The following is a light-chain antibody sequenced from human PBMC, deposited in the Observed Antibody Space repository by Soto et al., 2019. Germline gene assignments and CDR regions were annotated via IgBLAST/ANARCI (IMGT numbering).Light chain of an antibody. CDR2: EVS. V-gene: IGLV2-14*01. J-gene: IGLJ1*01. CDR3: NSYTTSSTYV. Sequence: QSALTQPASVSGSPGQSITISCTGTSSDVGYYNYVSWYQQHPGKAPKLLISEVSNRPSGVSNRFSGSKSVNTASLTISGLQAEDEADYYCNSYTTSSTYVFGTGTKLIVL. CDR1: SSDVGYYNY.